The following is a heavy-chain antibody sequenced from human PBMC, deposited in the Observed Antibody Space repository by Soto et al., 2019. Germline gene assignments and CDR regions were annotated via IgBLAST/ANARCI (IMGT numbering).Heavy chain of an antibody. V-gene: IGHV3-23*01. CDR2: ISGSGDTT. Sequence: PGGSLRLSCAASGFTFSSHAMTWVRQAPGKGLEWVSGISGSGDTTYYADSVKGRFTISRDNSKNTLYLQMNSLGAEDTAVYYCAKTVPGTKYWGQGTLVTVSS. CDR3: AKTVPGTKY. J-gene: IGHJ4*02. D-gene: IGHD6-19*01. CDR1: GFTFSSHA.